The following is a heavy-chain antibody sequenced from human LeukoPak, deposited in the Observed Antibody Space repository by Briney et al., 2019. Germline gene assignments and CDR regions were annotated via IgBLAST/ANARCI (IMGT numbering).Heavy chain of an antibody. D-gene: IGHD3-3*01. Sequence: ASVKVSCKASGHTFTSYAMNWVRQAPGQGLEWMGWINTNTGNPTYAQGFTGRFVFSLDTSVSTAYLQISSLKAEDTAVYYCARGPWYDFWSGYFGRTDGNWFDPWGQGTLVTVSS. J-gene: IGHJ5*02. CDR1: GHTFTSYA. CDR3: ARGPWYDFWSGYFGRTDGNWFDP. V-gene: IGHV7-4-1*02. CDR2: INTNTGNP.